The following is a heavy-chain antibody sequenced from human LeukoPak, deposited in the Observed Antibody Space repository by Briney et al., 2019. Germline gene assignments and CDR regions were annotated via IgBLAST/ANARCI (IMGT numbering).Heavy chain of an antibody. CDR2: INPNSGGI. CDR1: GYTFTGYY. D-gene: IGHD3-10*01. J-gene: IGHJ4*02. Sequence: ASVKVSCKASGYTFTGYYVHWVRQAPGQGLEWMGWINPNSGGINYAQKFQGRVTMTRDTSISTAYMELSRLRSDDTAVYYCATIPMVRGIIVDYWGQGTLITVSS. CDR3: ATIPMVRGIIVDY. V-gene: IGHV1-2*02.